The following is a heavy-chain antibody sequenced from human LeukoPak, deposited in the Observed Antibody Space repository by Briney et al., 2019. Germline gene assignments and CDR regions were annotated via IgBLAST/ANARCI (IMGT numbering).Heavy chain of an antibody. CDR2: IFYTGFT. CDR1: DGSISDSY. V-gene: IGHV4-59*01. CDR3: ARAYYGSGSYFNFDY. J-gene: IGHJ4*02. D-gene: IGHD3-10*01. Sequence: PSETLSLTCTVSDGSISDSYWSWIRQSPGKGLEWVGYIFYTGFTHYNPSLESRVTISVDTSKNQFSLRLNSVTAADTAVYYCARAYYGSGSYFNFDYWGQGPLVTVSS.